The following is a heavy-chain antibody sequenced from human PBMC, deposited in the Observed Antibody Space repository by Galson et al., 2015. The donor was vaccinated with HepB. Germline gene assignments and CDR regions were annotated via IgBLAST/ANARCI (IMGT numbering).Heavy chain of an antibody. V-gene: IGHV1-8*01. CDR2: MNPNSGNT. D-gene: IGHD2-15*01. Sequence: SVKVSCKASGYTFTSYDINWVRQATGQGLEWMGWMNPNSGNTGYAQKFQGRVTMTRNTSISTAYMELSSLRSEDTAVYYCARGAGYCGGDSCYSFVYFDYRGQGTLATVSS. CDR1: GYTFTSYD. J-gene: IGHJ4*02. CDR3: ARGAGYCGGDSCYSFVYFDY.